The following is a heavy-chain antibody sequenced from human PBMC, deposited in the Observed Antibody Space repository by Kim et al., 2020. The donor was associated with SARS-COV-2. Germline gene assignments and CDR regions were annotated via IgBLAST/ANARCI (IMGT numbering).Heavy chain of an antibody. D-gene: IGHD3-16*01. J-gene: IGHJ3*02. V-gene: IGHV4-59*01. CDR3: ARDWGAPYAFDI. Sequence: NYNPTLKGRVTISVDTSKNQFSLKLSSVTAADTAVYYCARDWGAPYAFDIWGQGTMVTVSS.